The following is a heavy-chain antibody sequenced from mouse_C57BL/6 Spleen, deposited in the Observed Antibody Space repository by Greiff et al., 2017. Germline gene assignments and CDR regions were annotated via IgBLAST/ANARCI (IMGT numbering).Heavy chain of an antibody. D-gene: IGHD2-12*01. CDR1: GYAFSSYW. V-gene: IGHV1-80*01. CDR3: ARYYSHPYFDY. CDR2: IYPGDGDT. J-gene: IGHJ2*01. Sequence: VQLQQSGAELVKPGASVKISCKASGYAFSSYWMNWVKQRPGQGLEWIGQIYPGDGDTNYNGKFKGKATLTADKSSSTASMQLSSLTSEDSAVYFCARYYSHPYFDYWGQGTTLTVSS.